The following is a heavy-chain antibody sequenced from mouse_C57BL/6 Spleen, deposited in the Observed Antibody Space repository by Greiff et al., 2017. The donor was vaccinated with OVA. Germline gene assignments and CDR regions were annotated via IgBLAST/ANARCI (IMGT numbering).Heavy chain of an antibody. J-gene: IGHJ4*01. CDR1: GYTFTSYW. CDR3: ASRWSTMVKGYAMDY. Sequence: QVQLQQPGAELVKPGASVKMSCKASGYTFTSYWITWVKQRPGQGLEWIGVIYPGSGSTNYNEKFKSKATLTVDTSSSTAYMQLSSLTSEDSAVYYCASRWSTMVKGYAMDYWGQGTSVTVSS. D-gene: IGHD2-2*01. CDR2: IYPGSGST. V-gene: IGHV1-55*01.